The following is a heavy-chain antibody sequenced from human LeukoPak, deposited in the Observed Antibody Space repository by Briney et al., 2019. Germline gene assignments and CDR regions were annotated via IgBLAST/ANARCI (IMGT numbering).Heavy chain of an antibody. Sequence: ASVKVSCKASGYTFIDYFIHWVRQAPGQGLEWMGWINPNTGDTNYAQKFQGRLTTARDTSIRTAYMELTRLRSGDTAVYFCAREGHCGSTSCPHDYRGQGTLVTVSS. CDR1: GYTFIDYF. CDR2: INPNTGDT. V-gene: IGHV1-2*02. CDR3: AREGHCGSTSCPHDY. D-gene: IGHD2-2*01. J-gene: IGHJ4*02.